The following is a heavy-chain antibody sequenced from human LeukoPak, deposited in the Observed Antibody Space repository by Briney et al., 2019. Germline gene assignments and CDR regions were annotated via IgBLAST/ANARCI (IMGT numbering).Heavy chain of an antibody. J-gene: IGHJ3*02. Sequence: GGSLRLSCAASGFTFSSYSMNWVRQAPGKGLEWVSAISGSGGSTYYADSVKGRFTFSRDNSKSTLYLQMNSLRAEDTAVYYCAKPIRGSAGNAFDIWGQGTLVTVSS. V-gene: IGHV3-23*01. CDR2: ISGSGGST. D-gene: IGHD6-13*01. CDR3: AKPIRGSAGNAFDI. CDR1: GFTFSSYS.